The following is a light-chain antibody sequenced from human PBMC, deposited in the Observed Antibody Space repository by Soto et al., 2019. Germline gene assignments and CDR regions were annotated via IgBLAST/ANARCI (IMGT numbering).Light chain of an antibody. CDR3: QHSYSTPGFT. CDR2: AAS. CDR1: QSISSY. Sequence: DIQMTQSPSSLSASVGDRVTITCRASQSISSYLNWYQQKPGKAPKLLTYAASSLQSGVPSRFRSSGSGTDFTLTISSLQPEDFATYDCQHSYSTPGFTFGPGTNVDIK. V-gene: IGKV1-39*01. J-gene: IGKJ3*01.